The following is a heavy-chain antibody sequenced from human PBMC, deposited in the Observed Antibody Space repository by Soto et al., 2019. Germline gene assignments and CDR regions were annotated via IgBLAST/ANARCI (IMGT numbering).Heavy chain of an antibody. CDR1: GYTFTNYY. V-gene: IGHV1-46*01. Sequence: QVQLVQSGAEVKKPGASVKLSCKASGYTFTNYYMHWVRQAPRQGLEWMGIINPSGGITSYAQKSQGRVTMTSDTSTSTVYMELRSLRSEDTAVYYCARGDGRGSSGFYYYYGMDVWGHGTTVTVSS. CDR2: INPSGGIT. J-gene: IGHJ6*02. CDR3: ARGDGRGSSGFYYYYGMDV. D-gene: IGHD1-26*01.